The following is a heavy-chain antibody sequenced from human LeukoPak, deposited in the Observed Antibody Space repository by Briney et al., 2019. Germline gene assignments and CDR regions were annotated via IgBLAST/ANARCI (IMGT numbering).Heavy chain of an antibody. CDR3: ARDSPRDQESLLWAFDI. Sequence: SETLSLTCTVSGYSITSGYYWGWIRQPPGKGLEWIGSLYHSGNTYYNPSLKSRVTISVDTSKNQFSLKLSSVTAADTAVYYCARDSPRDQESLLWAFDIWGQGTMVTVSS. V-gene: IGHV4-38-2*02. CDR1: GYSITSGYY. J-gene: IGHJ3*02. D-gene: IGHD3-10*01. CDR2: LYHSGNT.